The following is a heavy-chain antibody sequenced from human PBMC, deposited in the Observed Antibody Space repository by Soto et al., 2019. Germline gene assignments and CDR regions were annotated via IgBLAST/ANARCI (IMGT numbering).Heavy chain of an antibody. V-gene: IGHV4-61*01. CDR2: IYYSGST. Sequence: SETLSLTCTVSGGSVSSGSYYWSWIRQPPGKGLEWIGYIYYSGSTNYNSSLKSRVTISVDTSKNQFSLKLSSVTAADTAVYYCARGTSIAAAGTKEYYYYYYGMDGWGQRTTVTVSS. D-gene: IGHD6-13*01. CDR3: ARGTSIAAAGTKEYYYYYYGMDG. J-gene: IGHJ6*02. CDR1: GGSVSSGSYY.